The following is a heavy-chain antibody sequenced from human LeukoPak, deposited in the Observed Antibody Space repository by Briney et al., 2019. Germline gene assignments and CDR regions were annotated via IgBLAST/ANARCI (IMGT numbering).Heavy chain of an antibody. CDR1: GFTFKDYG. D-gene: IGHD1-26*01. V-gene: IGHV3-9*01. J-gene: IGHJ6*02. Sequence: PGESLRLSCAATGFTFKDYGMHWVRQPPGKGLEWVSSINWNGGGTDYADSVKGRFTISRDNAKNSLYLQLSSLRPEDTALYYCAEHMRATNTYSFFGLDVWGQGTTVTVSS. CDR3: AEHMRATNTYSFFGLDV. CDR2: INWNGGGT.